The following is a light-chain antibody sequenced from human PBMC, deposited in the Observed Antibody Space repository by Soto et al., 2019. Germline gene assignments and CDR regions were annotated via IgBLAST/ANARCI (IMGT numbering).Light chain of an antibody. V-gene: IGKV3-15*01. CDR3: QQYNNWPPT. CDR2: GAS. Sequence: EIVMTQSPATLSVSPGERATLSCRASQSFSSKLAWYQQKPGQGPRLLIYGASTRATAVPGRFSGSGSGTEFTLTISSLQSEDCAVYYCQQYNNWPPTFGEGTKVEIK. J-gene: IGKJ1*01. CDR1: QSFSSK.